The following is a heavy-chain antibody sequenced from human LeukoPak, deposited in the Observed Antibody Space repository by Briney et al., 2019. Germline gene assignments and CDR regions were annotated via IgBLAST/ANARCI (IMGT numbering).Heavy chain of an antibody. CDR3: AKDQDGVVAVLLKDAFDI. D-gene: IGHD2-2*01. CDR1: GFTFSLYG. J-gene: IGHJ3*02. V-gene: IGHV3-30*02. CDR2: TRYDGSNK. Sequence: GGSLRLSCAASGFTFSLYGMHWVRQAPGKGLEWVAFTRYDGSNKDYADSVKGRFTISRDNSKNTLYLQMNSLRVEDTAVYYCAKDQDGVVAVLLKDAFDIWGQGTMVTVSS.